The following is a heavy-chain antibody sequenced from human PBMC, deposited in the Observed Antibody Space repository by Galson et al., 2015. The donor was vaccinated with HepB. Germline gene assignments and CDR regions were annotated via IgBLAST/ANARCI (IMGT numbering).Heavy chain of an antibody. CDR2: LSGSGRNT. CDR3: ATPLQHFDWLFYPINY. Sequence: SLRLSCAASGFTFSLYSMTWVRRAPGKGLEWVSALSGSGRNTFYADSVKGRFTISRDNFENTLYLQLNSLRAEDTAVYYCATPLQHFDWLFYPINYWGRGTTVSVSS. CDR1: GFTFSLYS. J-gene: IGHJ6*02. D-gene: IGHD3-9*01. V-gene: IGHV3-23*01.